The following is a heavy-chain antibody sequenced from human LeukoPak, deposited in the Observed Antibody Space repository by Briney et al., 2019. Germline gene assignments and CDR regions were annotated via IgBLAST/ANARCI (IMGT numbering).Heavy chain of an antibody. CDR1: GFTFSSYS. CDR3: ARGTNAVWHY. CDR2: ISSSSIHI. D-gene: IGHD2-8*01. Sequence: GGSLRLSCAASGFTFSSYSMNWVRQAPGKGLEWVSSISSSSIHIYYADSVKGRFTISRDNAMNSLYLQMNSLRAEDTAVYYCARGTNAVWHYWGQGTLVTVSS. J-gene: IGHJ4*02. V-gene: IGHV3-21*01.